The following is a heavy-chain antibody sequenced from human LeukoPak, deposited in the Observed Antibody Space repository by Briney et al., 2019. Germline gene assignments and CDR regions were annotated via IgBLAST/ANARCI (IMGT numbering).Heavy chain of an antibody. V-gene: IGHV3-30*02. CDR2: IRYDGSNK. Sequence: GGSLRLSCAASGFTFSSYWMHWVRQAPGKGLEWVAFIRYDGSNKFYADSVKGRFTISRDNSKNTLYLQMNSLRAEDTAVYFCSKDRSGDGSGTYYNKYFDYWGQGTLVTVSS. J-gene: IGHJ4*02. CDR3: SKDRSGDGSGTYYNKYFDY. CDR1: GFTFSSYW. D-gene: IGHD3-10*01.